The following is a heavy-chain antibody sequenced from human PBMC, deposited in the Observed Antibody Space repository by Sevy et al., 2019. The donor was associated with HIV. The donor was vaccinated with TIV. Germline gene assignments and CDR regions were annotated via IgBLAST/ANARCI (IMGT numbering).Heavy chain of an antibody. CDR3: ARVAVEYCTDDCYHRFDY. Sequence: GGSLRLSCVTSGFTFSSYAMSWVRQTPGKGLEWVSAIGGSADYTYYADSVKGRFTISRDNSKNTLYLQMNGLRAEDTAVYYCARVAVEYCTDDCYHRFDYWGQGTQVTVSS. D-gene: IGHD2-21*02. V-gene: IGHV3-23*01. CDR2: IGGSADYT. J-gene: IGHJ4*02. CDR1: GFTFSSYA.